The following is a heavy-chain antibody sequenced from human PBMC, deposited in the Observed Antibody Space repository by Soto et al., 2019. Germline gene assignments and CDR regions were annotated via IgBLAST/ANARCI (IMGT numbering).Heavy chain of an antibody. CDR1: GFTFSSYA. D-gene: IGHD6-13*01. Sequence: GGSLRLSCAASGFTFSSYAMSWVRQAPGKGLEWVSAISGSGGSTYYADSVKGRFTISRDNSKNTLYLQMNSLRAEDTAVYYCARVGKISSRIAAAGSLYYYYYYMVVWGKGTTVTVSS. CDR3: ARVGKISSRIAAAGSLYYYYYYMVV. CDR2: ISGSGGST. V-gene: IGHV3-23*01. J-gene: IGHJ6*03.